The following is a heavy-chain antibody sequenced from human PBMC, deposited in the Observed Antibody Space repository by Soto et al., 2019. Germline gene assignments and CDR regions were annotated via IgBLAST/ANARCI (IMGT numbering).Heavy chain of an antibody. V-gene: IGHV1-69*01. CDR3: ARVGSAYCSGGSCYSEFDY. Sequence: QVQLVQSGAEVKKPGSSVKVSCKASGGTFSSYAISWVRQAPGQGLEWMGGIIPIFGTANYAQKFQGRVTITADESTSTAYMELSSLRSEDTAVYYCARVGSAYCSGGSCYSEFDYWGQGTLVTGSS. CDR2: IIPIFGTA. J-gene: IGHJ4*02. D-gene: IGHD2-15*01. CDR1: GGTFSSYA.